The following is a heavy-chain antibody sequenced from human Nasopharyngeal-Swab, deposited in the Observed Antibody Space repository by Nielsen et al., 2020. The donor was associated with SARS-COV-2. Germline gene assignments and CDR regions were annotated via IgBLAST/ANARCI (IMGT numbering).Heavy chain of an antibody. V-gene: IGHV4-39*01. Sequence: SETLSLTCTVSGGSISSSSYYWGWIRQPPRKGLEWIGSIYYSGSTYYNPSLKSRVTISVDTSKNQFSLKLSSVTAADTAVYYCARHRYSSSWSWYFDYWGQGTLVTVSS. CDR3: ARHRYSSSWSWYFDY. CDR2: IYYSGST. CDR1: GGSISSSSYY. J-gene: IGHJ4*02. D-gene: IGHD6-13*01.